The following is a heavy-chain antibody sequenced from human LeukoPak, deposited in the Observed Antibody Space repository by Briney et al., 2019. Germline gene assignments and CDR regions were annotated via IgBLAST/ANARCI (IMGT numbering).Heavy chain of an antibody. Sequence: PSETLSLTCTVSGGSISSGDYYWSWIRQPPGKGLDWIGYFYYSGSTYYNPSLKSRVTISVDTSKNQFSLKLSSVTAADTAVYYCARPYYYDSRIDPWGQGTLVTVSS. V-gene: IGHV4-30-4*01. CDR1: GGSISSGDYY. CDR2: FYYSGST. CDR3: ARPYYYDSRIDP. D-gene: IGHD3-22*01. J-gene: IGHJ5*02.